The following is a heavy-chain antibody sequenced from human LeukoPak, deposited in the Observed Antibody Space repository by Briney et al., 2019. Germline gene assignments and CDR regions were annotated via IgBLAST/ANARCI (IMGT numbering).Heavy chain of an antibody. CDR3: ARMLTSSSLPIDY. Sequence: PSETLSLTCTVSGGSISSYYWSWIRQPPGKGLEWIGYIYYSGSTNYNPSLKSRVTISVDTSKNQFSLKLSSVTAADTAMYYCARMLTSSSLPIDYWGQGTLVTVSS. J-gene: IGHJ4*02. D-gene: IGHD6-6*01. V-gene: IGHV4-59*01. CDR2: IYYSGST. CDR1: GGSISSYY.